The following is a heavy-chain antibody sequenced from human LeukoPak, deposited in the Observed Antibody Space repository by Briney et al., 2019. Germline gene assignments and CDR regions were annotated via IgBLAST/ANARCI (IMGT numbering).Heavy chain of an antibody. V-gene: IGHV1-69*13. CDR1: GGTFSSYA. J-gene: IGHJ6*02. CDR2: IIPIFGTA. CDR3: ARVDPSTYYYDSSGYSGMDV. D-gene: IGHD3-22*01. Sequence: GASVKVSCKASGGTFSSYAISWVRQAPGQGLEWMGGIIPIFGTANYAQKFQGRVTITADESTSTAYMELSSLRSEDTAVYYCARVDPSTYYYDSSGYSGMDVWGQGTTVTVSS.